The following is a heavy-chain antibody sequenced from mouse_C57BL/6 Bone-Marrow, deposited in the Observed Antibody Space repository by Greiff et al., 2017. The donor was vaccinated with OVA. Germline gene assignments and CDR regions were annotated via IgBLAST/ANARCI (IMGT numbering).Heavy chain of an antibody. V-gene: IGHV1-69*01. Sequence: QVQLQQPGAELVMPGASVKLSCKASGYTFTSYWMHWVKQRPGPGLEWIGEIDPSDSYTNYNQKFKGKSTLTVDKSSSPAYMQLSSRTSEDSAVDDCARDHYVYDAWFAYWGQGTLVTVSA. CDR1: GYTFTSYW. J-gene: IGHJ3*01. CDR3: ARDHYVYDAWFAY. CDR2: IDPSDSYT. D-gene: IGHD2-2*01.